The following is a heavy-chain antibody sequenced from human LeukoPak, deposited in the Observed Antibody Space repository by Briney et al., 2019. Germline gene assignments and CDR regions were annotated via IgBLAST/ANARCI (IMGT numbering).Heavy chain of an antibody. CDR1: GGSFSGYY. CDR2: INHSGST. CDR3: ARAPLRARRTPSLGWFDP. J-gene: IGHJ5*02. V-gene: IGHV4-34*01. Sequence: SETLSLTCAVYGGSFSGYYWSWIRQPPGKWLEWIGEINHSGSTNYNPSLKSRVTISVDTSKNQFSLKLSSVTAADTAVYYCARAPLRARRTPSLGWFDPWGQGTLVTVSS. D-gene: IGHD6-6*01.